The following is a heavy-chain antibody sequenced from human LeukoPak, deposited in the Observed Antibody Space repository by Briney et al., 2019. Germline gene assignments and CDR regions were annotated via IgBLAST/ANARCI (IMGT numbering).Heavy chain of an antibody. Sequence: PGGSLRLSCAASGFTFSSYSMNWVRQAPGKGLEWVSSISSSSSYIYYADSVRGRFTISRDNAKNSLYLQMSSLRAEDTAVYYCARDLSAAPIIAAAGTVPRNDAFDIWGQGTMVTVSS. J-gene: IGHJ3*02. CDR1: GFTFSSYS. D-gene: IGHD6-13*01. CDR3: ARDLSAAPIIAAAGTVPRNDAFDI. CDR2: ISSSSSYI. V-gene: IGHV3-21*01.